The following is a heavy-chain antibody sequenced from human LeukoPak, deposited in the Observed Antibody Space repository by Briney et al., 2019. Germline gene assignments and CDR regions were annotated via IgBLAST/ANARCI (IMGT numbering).Heavy chain of an antibody. J-gene: IGHJ4*02. CDR3: ARGPIQIVGATDY. D-gene: IGHD1-26*01. Sequence: PSETLSLTCAVYGGSFSGYYWSWIRQPPGKGLEWIGEINHSGSTNYNPSLKSRVTISVDTSKNQFSLKLSSVTAADTAVYYSARGPIQIVGATDYWGQGTLVTVSS. CDR2: INHSGST. V-gene: IGHV4-34*01. CDR1: GGSFSGYY.